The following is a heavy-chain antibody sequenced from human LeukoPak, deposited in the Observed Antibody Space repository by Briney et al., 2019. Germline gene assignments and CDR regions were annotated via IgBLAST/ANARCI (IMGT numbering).Heavy chain of an antibody. J-gene: IGHJ4*02. V-gene: IGHV3-15*01. CDR2: IKSRSDGGTI. CDR1: GLSFSEAG. CDR3: TTTHNYFNSRAYFTSRDY. Sequence: GGSLRLSCAASGLSFSEAGLTWIRQAPGGRLEWVGRIKSRSDGGTIDYAALVKGRFTISRDDSKATFDLQMSSLKTEDTAVYYCTTTHNYFNSRAYFTSRDYWGQGTLVTVSS. D-gene: IGHD3-22*01.